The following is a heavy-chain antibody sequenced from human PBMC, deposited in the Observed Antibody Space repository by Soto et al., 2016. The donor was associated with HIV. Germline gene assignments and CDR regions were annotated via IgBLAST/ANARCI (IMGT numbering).Heavy chain of an antibody. CDR2: IWYDGSNK. V-gene: IGHV3-33*01. D-gene: IGHD3-10*01. CDR3: ARASERYGSGXHPESFDI. J-gene: IGHJ3*02. CDR1: GFTFSSYG. Sequence: VQLVESGGGVVQPGRSLRLSCAASGFTFSSYGMHWVRQAPGKGLEWVAVIWYDGSNKYYADSVKGRFTISRDNSKNTLYLQMNSLRAEDTAVYYCARASERYGSGXHPESFDIWGQGTSGHRLF.